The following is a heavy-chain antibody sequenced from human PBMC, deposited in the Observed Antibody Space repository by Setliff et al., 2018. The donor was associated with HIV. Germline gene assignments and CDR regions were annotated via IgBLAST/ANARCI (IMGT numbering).Heavy chain of an antibody. V-gene: IGHV1-2*02. D-gene: IGHD3-10*01. J-gene: IGHJ4*02. CDR1: GYTFIDYF. CDR3: ARDYFPHSRRNFGSGDYFHV. Sequence: ASVKVSCKASGYTFIDYFIHWVRQAPGQGLEWMAYINPNSGDSKTAQKFQGRVTVTRDTSIATAYMELSSLTSGDTAVYHCARDYFPHSRRNFGSGDYFHVWGQGSRVTVS. CDR2: INPNSGDS.